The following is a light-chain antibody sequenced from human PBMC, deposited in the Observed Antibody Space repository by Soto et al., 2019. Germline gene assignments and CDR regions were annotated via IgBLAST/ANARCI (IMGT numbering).Light chain of an antibody. CDR1: SSNIGSNT. Sequence: QSVLTQPPSASGTPGQRVTVSCSGSSSNIGSNTVTWYQQVPGAAPKLLISTNNQRPSGVPDRFSGSKSGTSASLAISGLQSEDEADYYCAAWDGGLDGVVFGGGTQLTVL. CDR2: TNN. J-gene: IGLJ2*01. CDR3: AAWDGGLDGVV. V-gene: IGLV1-44*01.